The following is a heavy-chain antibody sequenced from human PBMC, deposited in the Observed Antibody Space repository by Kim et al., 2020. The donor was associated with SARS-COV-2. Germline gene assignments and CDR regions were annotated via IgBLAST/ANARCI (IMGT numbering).Heavy chain of an antibody. CDR1: GGSISSSNW. J-gene: IGHJ5*02. CDR2: IYHSGST. Sequence: SETLSLTCAVSGGSISSSNWWSWVRQPPGKGLEWIGEIYHSGSTNYNPSLKSRVTISVDKSKNQFSLKLSSVTAADTAVYYCAGYKVAAGQNWFDPWGQGTLVTVSS. D-gene: IGHD6-13*01. CDR3: AGYKVAAGQNWFDP. V-gene: IGHV4-4*02.